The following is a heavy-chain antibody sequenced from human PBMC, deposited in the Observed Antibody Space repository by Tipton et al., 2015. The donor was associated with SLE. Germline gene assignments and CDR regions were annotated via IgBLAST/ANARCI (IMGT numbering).Heavy chain of an antibody. CDR1: GDSISGYY. J-gene: IGHJ5*02. Sequence: TLSLTCTVSGDSISGYYWNWIRQPPGKGLEWIGYIFYTGSTNYNPSLKSRVTMSVDTSKNQFSLKLGSVTAADTAVYFCARLPSGLAGSRSPWFDPWGQGTLVTVSS. CDR3: ARLPSGLAGSRSPWFDP. V-gene: IGHV4-59*08. CDR2: IFYTGST. D-gene: IGHD6-19*01.